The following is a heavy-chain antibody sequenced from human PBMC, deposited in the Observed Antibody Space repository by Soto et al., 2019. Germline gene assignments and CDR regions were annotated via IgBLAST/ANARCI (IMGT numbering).Heavy chain of an antibody. CDR1: GYTFTNHY. CDR3: ARAQSASGTFPVP. V-gene: IGHV1-46*01. Sequence: ASVKVSCKASGYTFTNHYRHWVRQGPGQGLEWVGTINPSGGATGYAQKFQGRVTMTRDTSTSTVYMELRSLTSEDTAVYYCARAQSASGTFPVPWAQGTLVAFSS. CDR2: INPSGGAT. J-gene: IGHJ5*02. D-gene: IGHD3-10*01.